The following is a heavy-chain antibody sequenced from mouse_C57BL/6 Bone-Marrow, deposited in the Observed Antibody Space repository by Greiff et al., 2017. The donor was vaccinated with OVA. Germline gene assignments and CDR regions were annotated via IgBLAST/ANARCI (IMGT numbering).Heavy chain of an antibody. V-gene: IGHV5-2*01. CDR2: INSDGGST. CDR3: AIYYYGSSVYYYAMDY. Sequence: EVQGVDSGGGLVQPGESLKLSCESNEYEFPSHDMSWVRKTPEKRLELVAAINSDGGSTYYPDTMERRFIISRDNTKKTLYLQMSSLRSEDTALYYCAIYYYGSSVYYYAMDYWGQGTSVTVSS. D-gene: IGHD1-1*01. J-gene: IGHJ4*01. CDR1: EYEFPSHD.